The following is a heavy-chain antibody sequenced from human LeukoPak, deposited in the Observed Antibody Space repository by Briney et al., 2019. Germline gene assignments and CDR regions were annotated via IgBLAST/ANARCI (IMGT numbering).Heavy chain of an antibody. V-gene: IGHV1-24*01. CDR2: FDPEDGET. CDR3: ATVRDYDFWSGYLLS. D-gene: IGHD3-3*01. CDR1: GYTLTELS. J-gene: IGHJ4*02. Sequence: ASVKVSCKVSGYTLTELSMHWVRQAPGKGLEWMGGFDPEDGETIYAQKFQGRVTMTEDTSTGTAYMELSSLRSEDTAVYYCATVRDYDFWSGYLLSWGQGTLVTVSS.